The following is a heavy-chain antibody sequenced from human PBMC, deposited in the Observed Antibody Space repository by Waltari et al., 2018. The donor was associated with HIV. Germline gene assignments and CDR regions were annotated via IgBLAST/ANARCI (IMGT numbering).Heavy chain of an antibody. D-gene: IGHD3-10*01. CDR3: ARALDYYESGSFPLWFFDV. CDR2: VYTSGST. J-gene: IGHJ2*01. Sequence: QVQLQESGPGLVTPSKTLSLTSTVSSAAITSGIYNWSWIRQPAGKGLEWIGRVYTSGSTNYNPSLKNRVTISIDTSRNQFSLRLSSVAAADTAVYYCARALDYYESGSFPLWFFDVWGRGTLVTVSS. CDR1: SAAITSGIYN. V-gene: IGHV4-61*02.